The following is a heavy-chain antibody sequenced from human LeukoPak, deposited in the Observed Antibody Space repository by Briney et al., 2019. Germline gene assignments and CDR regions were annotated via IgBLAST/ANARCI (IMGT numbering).Heavy chain of an antibody. V-gene: IGHV1-69*06. J-gene: IGHJ6*03. CDR3: ARGAYSSSSFLDYYYYYMDV. CDR2: IIPMSGTV. Sequence: SVKVSCKASGGTFSTFGISWVRQAPGQGLEWMGGIIPMSGTVNNAQKFQGRVTITADKSTGTAYMELSSLRSNDTAVYYCARGAYSSSSFLDYYYYYMDVWGKGTTVTVSS. D-gene: IGHD6-6*01. CDR1: GGTFSTFG.